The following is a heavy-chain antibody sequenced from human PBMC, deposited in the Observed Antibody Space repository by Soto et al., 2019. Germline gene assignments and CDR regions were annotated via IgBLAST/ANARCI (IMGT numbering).Heavy chain of an antibody. CDR2: IYHSGST. V-gene: IGHV4-4*02. D-gene: IGHD2-15*01. Sequence: QVPLQESGPRLVRPSGTLSLTCTVSSGSITSANWWSWVRQPPGRGLEWIGEIYHSGSTNYNLSLKSLVTLSVDKSKNQFSLSLSSVTAADTAMYYCARRGGGVVLAATTPFDYWGQGTLVTFSS. J-gene: IGHJ4*02. CDR1: SGSITSANW. CDR3: ARRGGGVVLAATTPFDY.